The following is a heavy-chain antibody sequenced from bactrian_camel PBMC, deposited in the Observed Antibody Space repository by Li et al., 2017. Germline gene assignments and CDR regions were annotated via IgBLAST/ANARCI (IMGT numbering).Heavy chain of an antibody. CDR3: ATERDWSPFAY. V-gene: IGHV3-2*01. CDR2: IYRDGSNT. J-gene: IGHJ6*01. Sequence: HVQLVESGGGLVQSGGSLRLSCAASGFGFSSYGMSWVRQAPGKGLEWVSGIYRDGSNTYYAESVKGRFTISRDNAKNTLYLQMNSLKSEDTALYYCATERDWSPFAYWGQGTQVTVS. CDR1: GFGFSSYG. D-gene: IGHD8*01.